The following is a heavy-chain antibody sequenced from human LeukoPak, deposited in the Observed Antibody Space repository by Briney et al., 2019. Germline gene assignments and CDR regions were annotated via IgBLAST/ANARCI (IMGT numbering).Heavy chain of an antibody. CDR2: IIPIFGTA. Sequence: SVKVSCKASGGTFSSYAISWVRQAPGQGLEWMGGIIPIFGTANYAQKFQGRVTITADESTSTAYMELSSLRSEDTAVYYCASSQVDTAKQYYYDSSGYYRFFDYWGQGTLVTVSS. J-gene: IGHJ4*02. V-gene: IGHV1-69*13. CDR3: ASSQVDTAKQYYYDSSGYYRFFDY. CDR1: GGTFSSYA. D-gene: IGHD3-22*01.